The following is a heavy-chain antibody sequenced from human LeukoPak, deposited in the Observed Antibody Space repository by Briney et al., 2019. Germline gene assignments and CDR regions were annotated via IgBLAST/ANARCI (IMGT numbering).Heavy chain of an antibody. Sequence: PGGSLRLSCEASGSTFSSYAIHWVRQAPGKGLEWVAVTSYDGGKKFYADSVKGRFTISRENPKNILYLEMNSLRTEDTAVYYCARGGYYDILTGYYQTQFYYPMDVWGRGTTVTVSS. V-gene: IGHV3-30*03. CDR3: ARGGYYDILTGYYQTQFYYPMDV. D-gene: IGHD3-9*01. J-gene: IGHJ6*02. CDR1: GSTFSSYA. CDR2: TSYDGGKK.